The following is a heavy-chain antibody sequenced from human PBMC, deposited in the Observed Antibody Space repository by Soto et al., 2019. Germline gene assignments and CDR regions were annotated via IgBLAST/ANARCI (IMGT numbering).Heavy chain of an antibody. D-gene: IGHD4-17*01. CDR3: ATGMTTVKYYYYYYGIDV. V-gene: IGHV1-24*01. CDR2: FDPEDGET. J-gene: IGHJ6*02. CDR1: GYTLTEIS. Sequence: EASVKVSCKVSGYTLTEISMHWVRQAPGKGLEWMGGFDPEDGETIYAQKFQGRVTMTEDTSTDTAYMELSSLRSEDTAVYYCATGMTTVKYYYYYYGIDVWGQGTTVTVSS.